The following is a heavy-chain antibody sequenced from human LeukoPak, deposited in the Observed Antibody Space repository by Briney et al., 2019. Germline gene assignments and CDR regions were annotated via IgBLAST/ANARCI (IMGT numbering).Heavy chain of an antibody. D-gene: IGHD3-3*01. V-gene: IGHV3-23*01. J-gene: IGHJ5*02. Sequence: GASLRLSCAASGFTFSSYAMSWVRQAPGKGLEWVSAISGSGGSTYYADSVKGRFTISRDNSKNTLYLQMNSLRAEDTAVYYCAKAPYYDFWSGYNWFDPWGQGTLVTVSS. CDR3: AKAPYYDFWSGYNWFDP. CDR1: GFTFSSYA. CDR2: ISGSGGST.